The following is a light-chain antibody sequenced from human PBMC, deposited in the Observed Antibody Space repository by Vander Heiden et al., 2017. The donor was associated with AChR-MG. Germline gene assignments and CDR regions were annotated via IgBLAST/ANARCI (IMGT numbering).Light chain of an antibody. J-gene: IGKJ1*01. Sequence: DIQMTQSPSSLSASVGDRVTITCRASQSISTYLSWYQQKPGKAPELLIYAGFNLQSGVPSRFTGSGLGTDFTLTISSLQPEDFATYYCQQSYSTPWTFGQGTKVEIK. V-gene: IGKV1-39*01. CDR3: QQSYSTPWT. CDR1: QSISTY. CDR2: AGF.